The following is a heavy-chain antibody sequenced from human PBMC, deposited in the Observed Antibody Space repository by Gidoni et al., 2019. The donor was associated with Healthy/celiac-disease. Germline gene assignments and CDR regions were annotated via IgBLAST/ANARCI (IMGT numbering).Heavy chain of an antibody. CDR3: ARRYGYYYGMDV. CDR1: GGSISSSSYY. D-gene: IGHD4-17*01. Sequence: QLQLQESGPGLVKPSETLSLTCTVSGGSISSSSYYWGWIRQPPGKGLEWIGSIYYSGSTYYNPSLKSRVTISVDTSKNQFSLKLSSVTAADTAVYYCARRYGYYYGMDVWGKGTTVTVSS. V-gene: IGHV4-39*01. J-gene: IGHJ6*04. CDR2: IYYSGST.